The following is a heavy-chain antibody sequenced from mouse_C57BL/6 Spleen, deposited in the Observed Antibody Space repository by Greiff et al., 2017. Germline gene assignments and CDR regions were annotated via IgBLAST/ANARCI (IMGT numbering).Heavy chain of an antibody. V-gene: IGHV1-72*01. J-gene: IGHJ4*01. Sequence: VQLQQPGAELVKPGASVKLSCKASGYTFTSYWMHWVKQRPGRGLEWIGRIDPNSGGTKYNEKFKSKATLTVDKPSSTAYMQLSILTSEDSAVYCCARDGLWQAMDYWGQGTSVTVSS. CDR3: ARDGLWQAMDY. CDR2: IDPNSGGT. D-gene: IGHD1-1*02. CDR1: GYTFTSYW.